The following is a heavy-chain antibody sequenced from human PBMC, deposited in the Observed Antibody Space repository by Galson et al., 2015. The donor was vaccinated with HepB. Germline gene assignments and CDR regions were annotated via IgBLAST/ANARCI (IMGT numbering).Heavy chain of an antibody. D-gene: IGHD3-10*01. V-gene: IGHV1-2*06. CDR2: INPDSGAT. CDR1: GYTFTDYY. J-gene: IGHJ4*02. Sequence: SVKVSCKASGYTFTDYYMHWVRQAPGQGLEWMGRINPDSGATDYAQKFQGRVTMTRDTSISTAYMELSRLRSDDTAVYYCARYLSGSSAQFDYWGQGTLVTVSS. CDR3: ARYLSGSSAQFDY.